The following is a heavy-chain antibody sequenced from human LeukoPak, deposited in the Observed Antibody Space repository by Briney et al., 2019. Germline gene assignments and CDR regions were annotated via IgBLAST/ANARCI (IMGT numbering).Heavy chain of an antibody. CDR3: AKAPRYYDSSGYYYYKVYFDY. CDR1: GFTVSSNY. Sequence: GGSLRLSCAASGFTVSSNYMSWVRRAPGKGLEWVSVIYSGGSTYYADSVKGRFTISRDNSKNTLYLQMNSLRAEDTAVYYCAKAPRYYDSSGYYYYKVYFDYWGQGTLVTASS. J-gene: IGHJ4*02. D-gene: IGHD3-22*01. V-gene: IGHV3-66*01. CDR2: IYSGGST.